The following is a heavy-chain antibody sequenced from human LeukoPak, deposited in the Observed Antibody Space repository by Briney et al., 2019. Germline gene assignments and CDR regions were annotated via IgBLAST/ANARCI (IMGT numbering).Heavy chain of an antibody. CDR3: AKGWSFDI. J-gene: IGHJ3*02. D-gene: IGHD2-15*01. Sequence: GGSLRLSCVASGFTFSTFWMTWVRQAPGKVLERVANIKQDGTEKYYVDSVKGRFTISRDNAKNSLYVQMDSLRAEDTAVYYCAKGWSFDIRGQGTMVTVTS. V-gene: IGHV3-7*01. CDR2: IKQDGTEK. CDR1: GFTFSTFW.